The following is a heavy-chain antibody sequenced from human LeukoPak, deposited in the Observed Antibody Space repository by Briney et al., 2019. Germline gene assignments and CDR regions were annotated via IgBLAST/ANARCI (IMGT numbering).Heavy chain of an antibody. CDR3: AKDWGARGCCGDYFDY. CDR2: IRDDGSSQ. J-gene: IGHJ4*02. D-gene: IGHD6-19*01. Sequence: GGSLKLSCAASGFMFSEYGMHWVRQAPGRGPEWVAFIRDDGSSQYFTESVKGRFTISRDNSKNTVSLQMNNLRSEDTAVYYCAKDWGARGCCGDYFDYWGQGSLVTVSS. V-gene: IGHV3-30*02. CDR1: GFMFSEYG.